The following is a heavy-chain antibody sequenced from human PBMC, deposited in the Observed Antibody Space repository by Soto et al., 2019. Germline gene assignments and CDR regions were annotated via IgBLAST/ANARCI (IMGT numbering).Heavy chain of an antibody. CDR1: GYTFTNYA. J-gene: IGHJ6*02. CDR3: ARVAYNSGWSAYYAMGV. CDR2: INGGNGNT. D-gene: IGHD6-19*01. V-gene: IGHV1-3*01. Sequence: QVPVVQSGAEVKKPGASVKVSCKTSGYTFTNYAIHWVRQAPGQGLEWMGWINGGNGNTKYSQRFQGRITITRDTSASTAYMEVSSLGSEDTAIYYCARVAYNSGWSAYYAMGVWGQGSTVTVSS.